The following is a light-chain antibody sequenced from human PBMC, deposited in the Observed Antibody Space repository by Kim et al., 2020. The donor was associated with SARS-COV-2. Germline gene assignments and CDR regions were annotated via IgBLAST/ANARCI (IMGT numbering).Light chain of an antibody. J-gene: IGKJ2*01. CDR2: GAS. V-gene: IGKV3-20*01. CDR3: QQYVSSLYT. Sequence: WSPGERATLSCRASQSVSHSYLAWYQQKPGQAPRLLIYGASSRATGIPDRFSGSGSGTDFTLTISRLEPDDFAVYYCQQYVSSLYTFGQGTKLEI. CDR1: QSVSHSY.